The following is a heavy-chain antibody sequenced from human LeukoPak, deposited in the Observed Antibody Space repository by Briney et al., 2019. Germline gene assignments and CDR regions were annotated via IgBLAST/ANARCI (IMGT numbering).Heavy chain of an antibody. Sequence: PGGSLRLSCAASKFTFSSYWMHWVRQAPGKGLVWVSRINTDGSSTNYADCVKGRFTISRDNARNTLYLQMNSLRAEDTAVYYCAKDIQTWPRFPDYWGQGTLVTVSS. V-gene: IGHV3-74*01. CDR2: INTDGSST. D-gene: IGHD5-12*01. J-gene: IGHJ4*02. CDR3: AKDIQTWPRFPDY. CDR1: KFTFSSYW.